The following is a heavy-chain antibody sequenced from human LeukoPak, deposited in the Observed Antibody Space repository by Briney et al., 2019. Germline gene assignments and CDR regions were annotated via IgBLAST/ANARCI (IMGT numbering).Heavy chain of an antibody. J-gene: IGHJ4*02. CDR1: GGSISSYY. CDR2: IYTSGST. Sequence: PSETLSLTCTVSGGSISSYYWSWIRQPAGKGLEWIGRIYTSGSTNYNPSLNSRVTMSVDTSKNQFSLNLTSVTAADTAVYYCARVDFWSGLPDYWGQGTLVTVSS. CDR3: ARVDFWSGLPDY. D-gene: IGHD3-3*01. V-gene: IGHV4-4*07.